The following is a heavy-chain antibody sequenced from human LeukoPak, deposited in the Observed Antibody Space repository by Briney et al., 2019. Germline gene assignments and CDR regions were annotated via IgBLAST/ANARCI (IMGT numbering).Heavy chain of an antibody. Sequence: PSETLSLTCTVSGGSISSHYWSWIRQPPGKGLEWIRSMLYSGTAYYNPSLKSRVTISVDTSKNQFSLKLRSVTAADTAVYYCARAPTVTNHYYSWFDPWGQGTLVTVSS. V-gene: IGHV4-59*11. J-gene: IGHJ5*02. CDR3: ARAPTVTNHYYSWFDP. D-gene: IGHD4-17*01. CDR2: MLYSGTA. CDR1: GGSISSHY.